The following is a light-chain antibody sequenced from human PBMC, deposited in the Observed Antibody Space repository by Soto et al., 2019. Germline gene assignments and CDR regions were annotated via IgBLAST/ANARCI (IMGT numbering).Light chain of an antibody. CDR1: TSNILRNY. CDR3: ASWDDSLSGYV. J-gene: IGLJ1*01. CDR2: MND. Sequence: QSVLTQRPSASGNPGQRLTISCSGSTSNILRNYVYWYRQLPGTAPRLLISMNDQRPSGVPDRFSGSKSGTSASLAISGLRSEDEADYYCASWDDSLSGYVFGTGTKVTV. V-gene: IGLV1-47*01.